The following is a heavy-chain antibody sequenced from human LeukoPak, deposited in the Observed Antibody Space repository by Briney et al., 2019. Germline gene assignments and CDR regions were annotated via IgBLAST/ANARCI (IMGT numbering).Heavy chain of an antibody. V-gene: IGHV4-31*03. CDR3: ARDARGTGSSVWGSYRLDWFDP. Sequence: SETLSLTCTVSGGSISSGGYYWSWIRQHPGKGLEWIGYIYYSGSTYYNPSLKSRVTISVDTSKNQFSLKLSSVTAADTAVYYCARDARGTGSSVWGSYRLDWFDPWGQGTLVTVSS. CDR1: GGSISSGGYY. D-gene: IGHD3-16*01. CDR2: IYYSGST. J-gene: IGHJ5*02.